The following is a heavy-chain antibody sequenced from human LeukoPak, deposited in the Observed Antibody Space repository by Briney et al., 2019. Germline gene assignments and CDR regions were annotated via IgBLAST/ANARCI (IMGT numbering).Heavy chain of an antibody. CDR2: INLNNGGT. CDR1: GYIFTAYY. Sequence: GASVKVSCKATGYIFTAYYIYWVRQAPGQGLEWMGWINLNNGGTKYAQKFQDRVTMTRDTSITTAYMELSRLRSDDTAVYYCARDQDQLPSLSWFDPWGQGTLVTVSS. CDR3: ARDQDQLPSLSWFDP. J-gene: IGHJ5*02. D-gene: IGHD2-2*01. V-gene: IGHV1-2*02.